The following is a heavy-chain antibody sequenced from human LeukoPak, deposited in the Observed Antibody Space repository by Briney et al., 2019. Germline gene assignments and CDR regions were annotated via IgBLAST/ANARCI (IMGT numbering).Heavy chain of an antibody. CDR1: GFTFSSYW. CDR2: ITASGTAM. CDR3: ASSGSYRFDY. Sequence: GGSLRLSCAVSGFTFSSYWMHWVRHAPGKGLEWVSHITASGTAMFYADSVKGRFTISRDNAKNSLYLQMNSLRDEDTAVYYCASSGSYRFDYWGQGTLVTVSS. D-gene: IGHD1-26*01. V-gene: IGHV3-48*02. J-gene: IGHJ4*02.